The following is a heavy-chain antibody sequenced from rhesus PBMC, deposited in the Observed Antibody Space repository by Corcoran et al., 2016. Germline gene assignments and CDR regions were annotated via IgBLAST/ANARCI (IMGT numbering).Heavy chain of an antibody. Sequence: QVQLQESGPGLVKPSETLSLTCAVSGGSITSNYYYWSWIRQAPGKGLGWIGSSSYDGATRYTPSRRSRVTISGDTSQDPFSLKLSSVTAADTAVYYCARERFRYYYGSGYGYWGQGVLVTVSS. D-gene: IGHD3-28*01. CDR1: GGSITSNYYY. CDR2: SSYDGAT. V-gene: IGHV4-122*02. CDR3: ARERFRYYYGSGYGY. J-gene: IGHJ4*01.